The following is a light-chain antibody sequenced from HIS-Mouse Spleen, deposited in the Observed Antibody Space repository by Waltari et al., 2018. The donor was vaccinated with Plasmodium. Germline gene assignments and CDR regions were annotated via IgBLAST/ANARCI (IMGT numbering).Light chain of an antibody. V-gene: IGKV1-39*01. Sequence: DIQMTQSPSSLSASVGDRFTITCRASQSIRSYLNWYQQQPGKAPKLLIDASSSLQSGVASRFSGSGAGTDFTLTISSLQPEDFATYYCQQSYSTPPTFGGGTKVEIK. CDR2: ASS. CDR3: QQSYSTPPT. J-gene: IGKJ4*01. CDR1: QSIRSY.